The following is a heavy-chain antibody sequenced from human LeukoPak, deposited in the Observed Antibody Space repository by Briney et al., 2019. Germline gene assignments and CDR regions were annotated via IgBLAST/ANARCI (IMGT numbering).Heavy chain of an antibody. CDR2: IYYSGST. CDR3: ARGLKEYSHSYYYYMDV. Sequence: SETLSLTCTVSGGSISSYYWSWIRQPPGKGPEWIGYIYYSGSTNYNPSLKSRVTISVDTSKNQFSLKLSSVTAADTAVYYCARGLKEYSHSYYYYMDVWGKGTTVTVSS. CDR1: GGSISSYY. V-gene: IGHV4-59*01. J-gene: IGHJ6*03. D-gene: IGHD6-6*01.